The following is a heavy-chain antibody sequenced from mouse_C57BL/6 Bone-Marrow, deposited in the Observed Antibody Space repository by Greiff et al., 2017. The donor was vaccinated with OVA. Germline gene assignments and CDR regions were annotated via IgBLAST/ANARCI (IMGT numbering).Heavy chain of an antibody. CDR1: GFTFSSYA. CDR2: ISDGGSYT. CDR3: ARVYYYGSFDY. J-gene: IGHJ2*01. Sequence: VQLVESGGGLVKPGGSLKLSCAASGFTFSSYAMSWVRQTPEKRLEWVATISDGGSYTYYPDNVKGRFTISRDNAKNNLYLQMSHLKSEDTAMYYCARVYYYGSFDYWGQGTTLTVSS. V-gene: IGHV5-4*01. D-gene: IGHD1-1*01.